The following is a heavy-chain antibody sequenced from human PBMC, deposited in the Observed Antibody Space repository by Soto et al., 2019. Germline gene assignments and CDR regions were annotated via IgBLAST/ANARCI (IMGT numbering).Heavy chain of an antibody. CDR1: GYTFTRYD. Sequence: SSVKVSCKDSGYTFTRYDIKWVRQATGQGLEWMGWMNPNSGNTGYAQKFQGRVTMTRNTSTSTAYMELRSLRSEDTAVYYCARAGLLLFGQLLCYSDLRCKGTLVTGFS. J-gene: IGHJ4*02. D-gene: IGHD3-10*01. CDR2: MNPNSGNT. V-gene: IGHV1-8*01. CDR3: ARAGLLLFGQLLCYSDL.